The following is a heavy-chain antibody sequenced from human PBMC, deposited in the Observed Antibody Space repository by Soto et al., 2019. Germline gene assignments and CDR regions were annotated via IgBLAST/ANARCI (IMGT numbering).Heavy chain of an antibody. Sequence: PSQPLSLTCAISGDSVSRNSAAWSWIRQSPSRGLEWLGRTFYRSKWYNDYAVSVEGRITINPDTSKNLFALQLNSVTPEDTAVYYCAKEGGNHYYYYAMDVWGQGTTVTVS. CDR2: TFYRSKWYN. J-gene: IGHJ6*02. D-gene: IGHD1-26*01. CDR1: GDSVSRNSAA. CDR3: AKEGGNHYYYYAMDV. V-gene: IGHV6-1*01.